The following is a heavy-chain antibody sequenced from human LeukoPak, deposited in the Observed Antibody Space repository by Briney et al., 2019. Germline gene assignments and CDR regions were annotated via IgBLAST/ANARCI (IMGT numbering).Heavy chain of an antibody. CDR2: IDHRGTA. CDR1: GASYNAYY. J-gene: IGHJ4*02. Sequence: SETLSLTCAVYGASYNAYYWSWIRQPPGKGVEGIGDIDHRGTATYNPSLKSRLPISADASKNQFSLKLNSVTDADTAVYYCAVGITILGVAASFDSWGQGNLVIVSS. D-gene: IGHD3-3*01. V-gene: IGHV4-34*01. CDR3: AVGITILGVAASFDS.